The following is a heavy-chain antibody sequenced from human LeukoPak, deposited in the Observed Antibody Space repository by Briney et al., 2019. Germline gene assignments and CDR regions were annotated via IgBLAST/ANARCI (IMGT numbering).Heavy chain of an antibody. V-gene: IGHV3-21*01. D-gene: IGHD1-1*01. J-gene: IGHJ4*02. CDR3: ARVSGRLERQSDLDY. Sequence: GGSLRLSCAASVFTFASYSMNWVRQAPGKGLEWVSSISGDSTYIYNAGSVKGRFTISRDNAQASLYLQMISLRADDAAVYYCARVSGRLERQSDLDYWGQGTLAIVSS. CDR2: ISGDSTYI. CDR1: VFTFASYS.